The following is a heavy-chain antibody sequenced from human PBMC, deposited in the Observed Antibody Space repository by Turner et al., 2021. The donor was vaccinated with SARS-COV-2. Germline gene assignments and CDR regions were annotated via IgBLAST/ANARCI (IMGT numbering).Heavy chain of an antibody. J-gene: IGHJ4*02. CDR1: GFTFSSYS. CDR3: ARDLGSIAVAN. D-gene: IGHD6-19*01. Sequence: EVQLVESGGGLVQPGGSLRLSCAASGFTFSSYSMNWVRHAPGKGLEWVSYISSSSSTIYYADSVKGRFTISRDNAKNSLYLQMNSLRAEDTAVYYCARDLGSIAVANWGQGTLVTVSS. CDR2: ISSSSSTI. V-gene: IGHV3-48*01.